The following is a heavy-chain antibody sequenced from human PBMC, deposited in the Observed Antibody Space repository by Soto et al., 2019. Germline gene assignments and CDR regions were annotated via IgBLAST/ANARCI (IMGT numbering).Heavy chain of an antibody. CDR1: GGTFSSYA. V-gene: IGHV1-69*13. CDR3: AXEGSYDILTGYYGYFDY. D-gene: IGHD3-9*01. CDR2: IIPIFGTA. Sequence: GASVKVSCKASGGTFSSYAISWVRQAPGQGLEWMGGIIPIFGTANYAQKFQGRVTITADESTSTAYMELSSLRSEDTAVYYCAXEGSYDILTGYYGYFDYWGQGTLVTVSS. J-gene: IGHJ4*02.